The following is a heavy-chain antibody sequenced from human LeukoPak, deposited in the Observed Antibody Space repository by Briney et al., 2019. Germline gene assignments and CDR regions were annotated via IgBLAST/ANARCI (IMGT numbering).Heavy chain of an antibody. V-gene: IGHV3-53*01. D-gene: IGHD3-10*01. Sequence: GGSLRLSCAASGSTVSSNYMSWVRRAPGKGLEWVSLIYSGGSTNYADSVKGRFTISRDYSKNTLYLQMNSLRAEDTAVYYCTRGTPTRDYYDSRSYRDYWGQGTLVTVSS. CDR2: IYSGGST. CDR1: GSTVSSNY. J-gene: IGHJ4*02. CDR3: TRGTPTRDYYDSRSYRDY.